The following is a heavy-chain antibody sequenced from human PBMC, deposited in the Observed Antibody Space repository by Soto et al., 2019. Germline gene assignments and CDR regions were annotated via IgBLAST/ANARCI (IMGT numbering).Heavy chain of an antibody. CDR2: IKVDGSEK. CDR1: GFTFSSYW. Sequence: EVQLVESGGGLVQPGGSLRLSCAASGFTFSSYWMSWVRQAPGKGLEWLANIKVDGSEKYYVDSVKGRFTISRDNAKNSLYLQMISLRVEDTAVYYCARDIVATIGGFDHWGLGALVIVSS. D-gene: IGHD5-12*01. J-gene: IGHJ4*02. V-gene: IGHV3-7*01. CDR3: ARDIVATIGGFDH.